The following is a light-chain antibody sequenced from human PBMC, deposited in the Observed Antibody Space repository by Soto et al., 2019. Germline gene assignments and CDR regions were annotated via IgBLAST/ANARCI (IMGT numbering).Light chain of an antibody. CDR2: DAS. J-gene: IGKJ2*01. CDR3: QHYFNWPYT. Sequence: DIHMTHSPSTLSASVGDRVTITCRASESISSWLAWYQQKPGKAPKLLIYDASSLESGVPSRFSGSGSGTEFSLTISSLQPDDFASYYCQHYFNWPYTFGQGTKLEIK. V-gene: IGKV1-5*01. CDR1: ESISSW.